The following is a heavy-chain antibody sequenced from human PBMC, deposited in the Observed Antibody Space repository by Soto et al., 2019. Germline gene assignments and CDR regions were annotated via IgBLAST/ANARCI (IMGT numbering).Heavy chain of an antibody. CDR2: TYYRSKWYN. CDR3: ARDAINYDFWSGFSGSNWFDP. Sequence: PSQTLSLTCAISGDSVSSNSAAWNWIRQSPSRGLEWLGRTYYRSKWYNDYAVSVKSRITINPDTSKNQFSLQLNSVTPEDTAVYYCARDAINYDFWSGFSGSNWFDPWGQGTLVTVSS. CDR1: GDSVSSNSAA. V-gene: IGHV6-1*01. J-gene: IGHJ5*02. D-gene: IGHD3-3*01.